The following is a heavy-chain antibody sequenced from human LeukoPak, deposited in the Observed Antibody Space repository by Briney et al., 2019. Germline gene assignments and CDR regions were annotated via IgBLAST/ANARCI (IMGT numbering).Heavy chain of an antibody. J-gene: IGHJ4*02. CDR3: ARDLPRGYYYDSGGYYLLEY. CDR2: ISAYNGNT. V-gene: IGHV1-18*01. CDR1: GYTFTSYG. Sequence: GASVKVSCKASGYTFTSYGISWVRQAPGQGLEWMGWISAYNGNTNYAQKLQGRVTMTTDTSTSTAYMALRNLRSDDTAVYYCARDLPRGYYYDSGGYYLLEYWGQGTLVTVSS. D-gene: IGHD3-22*01.